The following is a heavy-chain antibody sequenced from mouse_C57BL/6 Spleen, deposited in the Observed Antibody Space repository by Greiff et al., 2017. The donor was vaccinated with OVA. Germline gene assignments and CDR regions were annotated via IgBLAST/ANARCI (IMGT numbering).Heavy chain of an antibody. D-gene: IGHD1-1*01. Sequence: QVQLQQSGPGLVQPSQSLSITCTVSGFSLTSYGVHWVRQSPGKGLEWLGVIWRGGSTDYNAAFMSRLSITKDNSKSQVFFKMNSLQADDTAIYYCAKKGHSSYGYFDVWGTGTTVTVSS. CDR2: IWRGGST. V-gene: IGHV2-5*01. J-gene: IGHJ1*03. CDR3: AKKGHSSYGYFDV. CDR1: GFSLTSYG.